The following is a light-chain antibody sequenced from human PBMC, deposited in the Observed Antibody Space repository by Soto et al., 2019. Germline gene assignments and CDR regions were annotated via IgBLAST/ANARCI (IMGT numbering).Light chain of an antibody. CDR1: QDISNT. J-gene: IGKJ2*01. V-gene: IGKV1-33*01. CDR3: QQYGSLRAT. Sequence: DLQMTQSPPSLSASVGDRVTITCQASQDISNTLNWYQQKPGKSPKVLIYDATRLERGVPSRFSGSGSGTDFTLIISSLQPEDSATYYCQQYGSLRATFGQGTKLEIK. CDR2: DAT.